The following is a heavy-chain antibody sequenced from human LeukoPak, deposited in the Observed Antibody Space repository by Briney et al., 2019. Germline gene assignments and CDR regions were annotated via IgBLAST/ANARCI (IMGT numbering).Heavy chain of an antibody. Sequence: QSGGSLRLSCAASGFTLRSYAMSSVRQAPGGGVEWVSAISGSGGSTSHADSVKGRFTFTRDNSKNALYLQLNSLRAEDTAVYYCAKGSNNFDYWGQGPLVTVSS. CDR2: ISGSGGST. J-gene: IGHJ4*02. CDR1: GFTLRSYA. CDR3: AKGSNNFDY. V-gene: IGHV3-23*01. D-gene: IGHD1-26*01.